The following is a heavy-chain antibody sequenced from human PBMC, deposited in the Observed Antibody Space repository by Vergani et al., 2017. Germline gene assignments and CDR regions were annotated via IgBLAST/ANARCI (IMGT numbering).Heavy chain of an antibody. Sequence: QVQLVQSGAEVKKPGASVKVSCKVSGYTLTELSMHWVRQAPGKGLEWLGGFDPEDGETIYAQKFQGRVTMTEDTTTDTAYMVLSSLRSEDTAVYYCATMAAAMVYYYYGMDVWGQGTTVTVSS. CDR3: ATMAAAMVYYYYGMDV. J-gene: IGHJ6*02. D-gene: IGHD5-18*01. CDR2: FDPEDGET. V-gene: IGHV1-24*01. CDR1: GYTLTELS.